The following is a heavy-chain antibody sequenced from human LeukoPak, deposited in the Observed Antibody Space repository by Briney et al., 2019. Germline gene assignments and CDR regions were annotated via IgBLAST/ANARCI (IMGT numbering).Heavy chain of an antibody. CDR2: IFSNDEK. V-gene: IGHV2-26*01. D-gene: IGHD3-22*01. CDR1: GFSLSSPRVA. Sequence: ESGPTLVNPTKTLTLACTVSGFSLSSPRVAVSWIRQPPGKALEWLANIFSNDEKSYNTSLKTRLTVSRDTSKSQVLLTMTNMDPAYTGSYSCARIFTYHLDNGGYYYGSYFDFWGRGTLVTVSS. J-gene: IGHJ2*01. CDR3: ARIFTYHLDNGGYYYGSYFDF.